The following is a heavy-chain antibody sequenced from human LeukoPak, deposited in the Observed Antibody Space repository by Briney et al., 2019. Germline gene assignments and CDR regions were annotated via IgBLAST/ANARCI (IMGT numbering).Heavy chain of an antibody. CDR1: GYTFTGYY. V-gene: IGHV1-2*06. CDR2: INPNSGGT. CDR3: ARDSRIAARREGYNWFDP. J-gene: IGHJ5*02. D-gene: IGHD6-6*01. Sequence: ASVKVSCKASGYTFTGYYVHWVRQAPGQGLEWMGRINPNSGGTNYAQKFQGRVTMTRDTSISTAYMELSRLRSDDTAVYYCARDSRIAARREGYNWFDPWGQGTLVTVSS.